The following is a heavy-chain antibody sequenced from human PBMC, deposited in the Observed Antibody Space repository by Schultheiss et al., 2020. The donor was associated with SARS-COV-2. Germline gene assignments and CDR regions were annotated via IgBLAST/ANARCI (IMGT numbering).Heavy chain of an antibody. CDR2: MNPNSGNT. V-gene: IGHV1-8*03. J-gene: IGHJ6*02. D-gene: IGHD3-9*01. Sequence: ASVKVSCKASGGTFSSYAINWVRQATGQGLEWMGWMNPNSGNTGYAQKFQGRVTITRNTSISTAYMELSSLRSEDTAVYYCARGGRYYDILTGYYYYYYGMDVWGQGTTVTVSS. CDR1: GGTFSSYA. CDR3: ARGGRYYDILTGYYYYYYGMDV.